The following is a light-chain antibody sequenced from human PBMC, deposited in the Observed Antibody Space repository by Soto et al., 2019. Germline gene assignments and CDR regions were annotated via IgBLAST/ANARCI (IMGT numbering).Light chain of an antibody. CDR1: QSVSSSY. J-gene: IGKJ1*01. Sequence: EIVLTPSPGTLSFSPVERATLSCMASQSVSSSYLAWYQQKPGQAPRLLIYGASNRATGIPDRFSGSGSGTDFTLTISRLEPEDFAVYYCQQRSNWPRTCGQGTKVDIK. V-gene: IGKV3D-20*02. CDR2: GAS. CDR3: QQRSNWPRT.